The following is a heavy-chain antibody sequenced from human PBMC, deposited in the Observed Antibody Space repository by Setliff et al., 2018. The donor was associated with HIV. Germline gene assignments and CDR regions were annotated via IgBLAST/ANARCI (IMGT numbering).Heavy chain of an antibody. CDR3: AKIGAYGDPQDYYYYMDV. J-gene: IGHJ6*03. V-gene: IGHV4-61*09. D-gene: IGHD4-17*01. CDR1: GASISSGGDY. CDR2: VYTSGTT. Sequence: SETLSLTCTVSGASISSGGDYWTWIRQPAGKGLEWIGHVYTSGTTKYNPSLKSRLTISIDTSKNQFSLKLNSVTATDTAVYYCAKIGAYGDPQDYYYYMDVWGKGTTATVSS.